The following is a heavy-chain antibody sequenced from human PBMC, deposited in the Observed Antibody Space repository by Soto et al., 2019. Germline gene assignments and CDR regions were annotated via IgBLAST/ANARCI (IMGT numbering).Heavy chain of an antibody. Sequence: QVQLVQYGAEVKKPGSSVKVYCKASGGTFSSYTISWVRKAPGQGLESMGRIISIVGIANYAQKFHARVTITVDKSTSTAYMDLTSLIADDTAVYYCASPKGQRGSGYLFDYLGQGTLVTVSS. CDR1: GGTFSSYT. D-gene: IGHD5-18*01. J-gene: IGHJ4*02. CDR2: IISIVGIA. CDR3: ASPKGQRGSGYLFDY. V-gene: IGHV1-69*02.